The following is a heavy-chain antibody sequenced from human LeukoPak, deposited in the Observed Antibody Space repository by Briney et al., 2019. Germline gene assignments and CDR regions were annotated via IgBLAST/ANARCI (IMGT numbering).Heavy chain of an antibody. D-gene: IGHD5-12*01. CDR3: ARSRLRLSAFDI. V-gene: IGHV4-34*01. CDR1: GGSFSGYY. CDR2: INHSGST. Sequence: KPSETRSLTCAVYGGSFSGYYWGWIRQPPGKGLEWIGEINHSGSTNYNPSLKSRVTISVDTSKNQFSLKLSSVTAADTAVYYCARSRLRLSAFDIWGQGTMVTVSS. J-gene: IGHJ3*02.